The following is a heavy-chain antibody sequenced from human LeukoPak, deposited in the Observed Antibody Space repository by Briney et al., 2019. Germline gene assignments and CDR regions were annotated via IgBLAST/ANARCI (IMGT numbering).Heavy chain of an antibody. CDR1: GFTFSTSW. V-gene: IGHV3-7*01. CDR3: ATSYSYAFDC. CDR2: IKPDGSVQ. J-gene: IGHJ4*02. Sequence: GGSLRLSCAASGFTFSTSWMTWVRQAPGKGLEWVANIKPDGSVQHYVDSVTGRFTISRDNGKNSVYLQMNSLRAEDTAVYYCATSYSYAFDCGGQGTLVTVSS. D-gene: IGHD5-18*01.